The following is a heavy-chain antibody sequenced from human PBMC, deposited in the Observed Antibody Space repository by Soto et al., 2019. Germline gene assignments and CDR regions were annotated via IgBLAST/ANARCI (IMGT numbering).Heavy chain of an antibody. CDR1: GFTFINYA. J-gene: IGHJ2*01. D-gene: IGHD2-2*01. CDR2: ISGGGDRT. Sequence: EVQLLESGGGLVQPGGSLRLSCVGSGFTFINYAMNWVRQTPGKGLEWVSTISGGGDRTFDADTVKGRFTISRDNSKNNVNLLMNSLTADDTAVFYCARKVLGSTSRTDLWYCDLWGRGTLVTVSS. CDR3: ARKVLGSTSRTDLWYCDL. V-gene: IGHV3-23*01.